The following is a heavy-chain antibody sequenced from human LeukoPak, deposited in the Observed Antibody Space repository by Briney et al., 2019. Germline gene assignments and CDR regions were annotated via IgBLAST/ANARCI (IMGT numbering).Heavy chain of an antibody. V-gene: IGHV1-69*05. J-gene: IGHJ4*02. CDR1: GGTFSSYV. CDR2: IIPIFGTA. Sequence: ASVTVSCKDAGGTFSSYVISWVRQAPGQGLAWMGRIIPIFGTANYVQKFQGRVTIPTDESTSTAYVELSSLRSEDTAVYYCASDDGTPGLDYFDYWGQGTLVTVSS. D-gene: IGHD1-26*01. CDR3: ASDDGTPGLDYFDY.